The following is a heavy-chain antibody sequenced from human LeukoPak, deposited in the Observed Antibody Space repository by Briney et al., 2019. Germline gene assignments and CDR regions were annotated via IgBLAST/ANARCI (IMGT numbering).Heavy chain of an antibody. D-gene: IGHD3-10*01. CDR3: AREGSGSYLGFYYYMDV. CDR1: GGSISSYY. CDR2: IFTSGST. V-gene: IGHV4-4*07. Sequence: SETLSLTCTVSGGSISSYYWSWIRQPPGKGLDRIGRIFTSGSTNYNPSLKSRVTISADKSKEQFSLKLSSVNATDTAVYYCAREGSGSYLGFYYYMDVWGKGTTVTVSS. J-gene: IGHJ6*03.